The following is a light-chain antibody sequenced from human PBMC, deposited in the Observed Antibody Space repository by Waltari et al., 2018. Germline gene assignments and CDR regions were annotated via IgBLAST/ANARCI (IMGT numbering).Light chain of an antibody. CDR1: TGAVTSGHY. J-gene: IGLJ2*01. CDR3: LLSYSGARPVV. Sequence: PSLTVSPGGTVTLTCGSSTGAVTSGHYPYWFQQKPGQAPRTLIYDTSNKHSWTPARFSGSLLGGKAALXLSGAQPEDEAEYYCLLSYSGARPVVFGGGTKLTVL. V-gene: IGLV7-46*01. CDR2: DTS.